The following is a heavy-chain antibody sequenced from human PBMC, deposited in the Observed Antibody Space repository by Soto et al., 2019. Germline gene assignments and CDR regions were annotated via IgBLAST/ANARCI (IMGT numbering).Heavy chain of an antibody. D-gene: IGHD6-19*01. Sequence: VGSLRLSCAASGFTFSSYGMHWVRQALGKGLEWVAVISYDGSNKYYADSVKGRFTISRDNSKNTLYLQMNSLRAEDTAVYYCAKGLSGWYFDYWGQGTLVTVSS. V-gene: IGHV3-30*18. CDR2: ISYDGSNK. J-gene: IGHJ4*02. CDR3: AKGLSGWYFDY. CDR1: GFTFSSYG.